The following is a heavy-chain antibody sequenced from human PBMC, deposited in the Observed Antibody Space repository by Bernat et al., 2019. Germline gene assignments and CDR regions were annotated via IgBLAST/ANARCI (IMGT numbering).Heavy chain of an antibody. Sequence: QVQLQESGPGLVKPSETLSLTCTVSGGSISSYYWSWIRQPPGKGLEWIGYIYYSGSTNYNPSLKSRVTISVDTSKNQFSLKLSSVTAADTAVYYCARHFGVVVNWGQGTLVIVSS. CDR2: IYYSGST. CDR1: GGSISSYY. D-gene: IGHD3-3*01. V-gene: IGHV4-59*08. CDR3: ARHFGVVVN. J-gene: IGHJ4*02.